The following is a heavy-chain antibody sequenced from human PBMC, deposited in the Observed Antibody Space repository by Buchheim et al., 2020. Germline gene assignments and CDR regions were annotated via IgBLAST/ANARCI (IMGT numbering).Heavy chain of an antibody. CDR1: GFTFSDVW. V-gene: IGHV3-15*01. CDR3: PTRGNSGSLTVFDS. D-gene: IGHD4-23*01. CDR2: IKGRSDGGAV. Sequence: EVQLVYFGGGLVKPGGSLRLSCAASGFTFSDVWMSWVRQAPGKGLEWLGRIKGRSDGGAVDYAAPVKGRFTILRDDSKNTVYLQMNSLKNEDTAVYYCPTRGNSGSLTVFDSWGQGTL. J-gene: IGHJ4*02.